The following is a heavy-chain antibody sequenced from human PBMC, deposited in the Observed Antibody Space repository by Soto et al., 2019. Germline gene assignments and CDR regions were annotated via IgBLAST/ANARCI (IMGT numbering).Heavy chain of an antibody. V-gene: IGHV1-69*13. D-gene: IGHD3-3*01. J-gene: IGHJ6*02. CDR1: GGTFSSYA. CDR3: ASDFWSGSGDYYGMDV. CDR2: IIPIFGTA. Sequence: GASVKVSCKASGGTFSSYAISWVRQATGQGLEWMGGIIPIFGTANYAQKFQGRVTITADESTSTAYMELSSLRSEDTAVYYCASDFWSGSGDYYGMDVWGQGTTVTVSS.